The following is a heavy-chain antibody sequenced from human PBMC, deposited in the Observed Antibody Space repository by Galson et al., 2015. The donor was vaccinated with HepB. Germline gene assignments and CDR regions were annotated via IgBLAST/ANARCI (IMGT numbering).Heavy chain of an antibody. Sequence: SLRLSCAASGFTFGRFWMTWVRQAPGKGLEWVANINQGGNEKYSVDSVKGRFSILRDNAKNSLYLQMNSLRAEDTAVYYCARATGMGYYDSSDYYYGPTELDSWGQGTLVTVSS. J-gene: IGHJ4*02. CDR1: GFTFGRFW. CDR3: ARATGMGYYDSSDYYYGPTELDS. CDR2: INQGGNEK. D-gene: IGHD3-22*01. V-gene: IGHV3-7*03.